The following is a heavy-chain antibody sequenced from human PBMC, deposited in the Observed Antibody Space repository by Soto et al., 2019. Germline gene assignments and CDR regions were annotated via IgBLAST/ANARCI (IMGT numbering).Heavy chain of an antibody. CDR3: SITIFGARSKARDDY. Sequence: PSETLSLTCTVSGGSISSGGYYWSWIRQHPGKGLEWIGYIYYSGSTYYNPSLKSRVTISVDTSKNQFSLKLSSVTAADTAVYYCSITIFGARSKARDDYWGQGTLVTVSS. CDR1: GGSISSGGYY. D-gene: IGHD3-3*01. CDR2: IYYSGST. V-gene: IGHV4-31*03. J-gene: IGHJ4*02.